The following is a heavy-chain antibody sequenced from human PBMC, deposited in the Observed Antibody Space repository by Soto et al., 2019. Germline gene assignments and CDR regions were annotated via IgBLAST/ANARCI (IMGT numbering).Heavy chain of an antibody. V-gene: IGHV1-18*01. CDR2: ISAYNGNT. J-gene: IGHJ5*02. CDR3: AGLGVIAAAGTFLWFDP. Sequence: QVQLVQSGAEVKKPGASVKVSCKASGYTFTSYGISWVRQAPGQGLEWMGWISAYNGNTNYAQKLQGRVTMTTDTSRSTAYMERGSLRSDDTAVYYCAGLGVIAAAGTFLWFDPWGQGTLVTVSS. D-gene: IGHD6-13*01. CDR1: GYTFTSYG.